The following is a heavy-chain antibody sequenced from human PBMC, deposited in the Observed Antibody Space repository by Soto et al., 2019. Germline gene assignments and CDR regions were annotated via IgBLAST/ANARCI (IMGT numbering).Heavy chain of an antibody. CDR2: ISAYNGST. CDR1: GYTFTSYG. Sequence: GASVKVSCKASGYTFTSYGISWVRQAPGQGLEWMGWISAYNGSTNYAQKLQGRVTMTTDTSTSTAYMELRSLRSDDTAVYYCARVGPSRWLAHYNWFDPWGQGTLVTVSS. CDR3: ARVGPSRWLAHYNWFDP. V-gene: IGHV1-18*04. D-gene: IGHD6-19*01. J-gene: IGHJ5*02.